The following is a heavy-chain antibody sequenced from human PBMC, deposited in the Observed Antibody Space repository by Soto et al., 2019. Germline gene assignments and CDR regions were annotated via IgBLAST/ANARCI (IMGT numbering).Heavy chain of an antibody. Sequence: ASVKVSCKASGGTFSSYAISWVRQAPGQGLEWMGGIIPIFGTANYAQKFQGRVTITADESTSTAYMELSSLRSEDTAVYYCARIRFISGSGSYNNWFDPWGQGTLVTVSS. CDR1: GGTFSSYA. CDR3: ARIRFISGSGSYNNWFDP. J-gene: IGHJ5*02. D-gene: IGHD3-10*01. CDR2: IIPIFGTA. V-gene: IGHV1-69*13.